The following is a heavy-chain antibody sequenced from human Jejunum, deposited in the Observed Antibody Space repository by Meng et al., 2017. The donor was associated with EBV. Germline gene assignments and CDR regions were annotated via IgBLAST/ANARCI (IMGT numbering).Heavy chain of an antibody. CDR2: INCNNGDT. Sequence: QKKSGQDGPEVKKPGASARDSCKASGYRFTTYFIHWVRQAPGQGLDWMGRINCNNGDTDYAQKFQDRVTMTRDTSITTAYMDLTGLTSNDTAFYYCARIRYGTGTDWFDPWGQGTLVTVSS. J-gene: IGHJ5*02. V-gene: IGHV1-2*06. D-gene: IGHD3-10*01. CDR3: ARIRYGTGTDWFDP. CDR1: GYRFTTYF.